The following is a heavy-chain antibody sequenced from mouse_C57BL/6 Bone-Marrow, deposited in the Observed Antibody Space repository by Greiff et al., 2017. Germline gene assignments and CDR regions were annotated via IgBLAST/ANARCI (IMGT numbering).Heavy chain of an antibody. J-gene: IGHJ2*01. V-gene: IGHV14-4*01. CDR3: TTGDWGY. CDR1: GFNIKDDY. CDR2: IDPENGDT. Sequence: EVNVVESGAELVRPGASVKLSCTASGFNIKDDYMHWVKQRPEQGLEWIGWIDPENGDTEYASKFQGKATITADTSSNTAYLQLSSLTSEDTAVYYCTTGDWGYWGQGTTLTVSS.